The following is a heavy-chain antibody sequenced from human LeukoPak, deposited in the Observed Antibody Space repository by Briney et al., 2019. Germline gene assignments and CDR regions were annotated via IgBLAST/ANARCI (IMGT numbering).Heavy chain of an antibody. CDR2: IKQDGSEK. J-gene: IGHJ4*02. D-gene: IGHD3-3*01. CDR1: GFTFSSYW. V-gene: IGHV3-7*01. Sequence: GGSLRLSCAASGFTFSSYWMSWVRQAPGKGLEWVANIKQDGSEKYYVDSVKGRFTISRDNAKNSLYLQMNSLRAEDTAVYYCARCFGGVYDFWSGYEYYFDYWGQGTLVTVSS. CDR3: ARCFGGVYDFWSGYEYYFDY.